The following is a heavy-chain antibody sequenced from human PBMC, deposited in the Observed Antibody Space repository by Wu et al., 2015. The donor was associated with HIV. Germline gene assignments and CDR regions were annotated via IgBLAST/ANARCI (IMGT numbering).Heavy chain of an antibody. CDR1: GYTFTGYF. J-gene: IGHJ6*03. V-gene: IGHV1-69*01. CDR3: ARAQEPLDYYYYMDV. Sequence: QVQLVQSGAEVKKPGASVKVSCKASGYTFTGYFIHWVRQAPGQGLEWMGWINPMSGIATYGQNFQDRVTITADESTSTTYMELSSLKSEDTAVYYCARAQEPLDYYYYMDVWGKGTTVTVSS. CDR2: INPMSGIA. D-gene: IGHD1-14*01.